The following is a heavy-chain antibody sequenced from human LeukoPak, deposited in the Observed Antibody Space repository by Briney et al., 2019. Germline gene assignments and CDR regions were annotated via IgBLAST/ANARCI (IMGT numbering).Heavy chain of an antibody. CDR3: AKDLRAMGSYDAFDI. Sequence: PGGSLRLSCAASGFTFSSYAMSWVRQAPGKGLEWVSAISGSGGSTYYADSVKGRFTISRDNSKNTLYLQMNSLRAEDTALYYCAKDLRAMGSYDAFDIWGQGTMVTVSS. V-gene: IGHV3-23*01. J-gene: IGHJ3*02. CDR2: ISGSGGST. D-gene: IGHD5-18*01. CDR1: GFTFSSYA.